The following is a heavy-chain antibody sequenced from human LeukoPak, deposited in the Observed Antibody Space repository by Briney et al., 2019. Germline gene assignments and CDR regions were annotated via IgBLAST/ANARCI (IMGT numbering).Heavy chain of an antibody. V-gene: IGHV4-39*01. CDR2: IYYSGST. Sequence: GSLRLSCAASGFTFSSYAMSWVRQAPGKGLEWIGSIYYSGSTYYNPSLKSRVTISVDTSKNQFSLKLSSVTAADTAVYYCARHGIAARPGPDNWFDPWGQGTLVTVSS. J-gene: IGHJ5*02. D-gene: IGHD6-6*01. CDR1: GFTFSSYA. CDR3: ARHGIAARPGPDNWFDP.